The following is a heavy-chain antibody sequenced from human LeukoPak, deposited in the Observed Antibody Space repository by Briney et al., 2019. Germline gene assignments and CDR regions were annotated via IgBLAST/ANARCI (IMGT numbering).Heavy chain of an antibody. CDR2: TYYRSKWYN. V-gene: IGHV6-1*01. CDR3: ARGNGYSYGYSPYYHYMDV. CDR1: GDSVSSNSAA. J-gene: IGHJ6*03. D-gene: IGHD5-18*01. Sequence: SQTLSLTCAISGDSVSSNSAAWNWIRQSPSRGLEWLGRTYYRSKWYNDYAVSVKSRITINPDTSKNQFSLQLNSVTPEDTAVYYCARGNGYSYGYSPYYHYMDVWGKGTTVTVSS.